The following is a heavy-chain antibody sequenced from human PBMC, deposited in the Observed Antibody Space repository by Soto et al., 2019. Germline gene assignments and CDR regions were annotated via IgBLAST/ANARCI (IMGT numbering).Heavy chain of an antibody. V-gene: IGHV3-33*01. CDR2: IWYDGSNK. CDR1: GFTFSSYG. J-gene: IGHJ6*02. Sequence: QVQLVESGGGVVQPGRSLRLSCAASGFTFSSYGMHWVRQAPGKGLEWVAVIWYDGSNKYYADSVKGRFTISRDNSKNTLYLQMNSLRAEDTAVYYCASVPEVAAAGTIYYYGMDVWGQGTTVTVSS. D-gene: IGHD6-13*01. CDR3: ASVPEVAAAGTIYYYGMDV.